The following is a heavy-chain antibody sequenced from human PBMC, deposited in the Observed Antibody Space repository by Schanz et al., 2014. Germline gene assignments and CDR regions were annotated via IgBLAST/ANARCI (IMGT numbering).Heavy chain of an antibody. CDR2: IKEDGSEK. CDR1: GFTFISYD. Sequence: QVQLVESGGGVVQPGRSLRLSCAASGFTFISYDIHWVRQAPGKGLEWVANIKEDGSEKYYVDSVKGRFTISRDNSKDTLYLQMSGLTPEDTAVYYCARGPIPIQGVPMDFWGQGTLVTVSS. J-gene: IGHJ4*02. CDR3: ARGPIPIQGVPMDF. D-gene: IGHD3-10*01. V-gene: IGHV3-33*01.